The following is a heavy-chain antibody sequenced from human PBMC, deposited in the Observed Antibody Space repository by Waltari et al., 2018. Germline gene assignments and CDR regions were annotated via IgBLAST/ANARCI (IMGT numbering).Heavy chain of an antibody. D-gene: IGHD3-10*01. J-gene: IGHJ4*02. CDR1: GGTFSSYA. CDR3: ARDGGSGSYYNGDY. V-gene: IGHV1-69*13. CDR2: LIPIFGTA. Sequence: QVQLVQSGAEVKKPGSSVKVSCKASGGTFSSYAISWVRQDPGQGLEWMGGLIPIFGTASSAQKFQGRVTITADESTSTAYMELRSLRSEDTAVYYCARDGGSGSYYNGDYWGQGTLVTVSS.